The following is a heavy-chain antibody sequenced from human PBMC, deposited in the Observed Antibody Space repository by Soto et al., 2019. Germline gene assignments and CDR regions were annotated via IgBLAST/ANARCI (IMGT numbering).Heavy chain of an antibody. CDR2: INAGNGNT. J-gene: IGHJ4*02. CDR1: GYTFTSYA. V-gene: IGHV1-3*01. CDR3: ARDGTKVAVAGSIDY. D-gene: IGHD6-19*01. Sequence: ASVKVSCKASGYTFTSYAMHWVRQAPGQRLEWMGWINAGNGNTKYSQKFQGRVTNTRDTSASTAYMELSSLRSEDTAVYYCARDGTKVAVAGSIDYWGQGTLVTVSS.